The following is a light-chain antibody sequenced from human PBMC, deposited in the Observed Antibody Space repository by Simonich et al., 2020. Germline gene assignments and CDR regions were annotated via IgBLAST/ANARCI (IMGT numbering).Light chain of an antibody. CDR2: DAS. J-gene: IGKJ4*01. CDR3: KQYDNLPPT. Sequence: IQMTQSPSSPSASVGDRVTITCQASQDISNYLNWYQQKPGKAPKLLIYDASNLETGVPSRFSGRGSGTDFTFTISSLQPEDIATYYCKQYDNLPPTFGGGTKVEIK. CDR1: QDISNY. V-gene: IGKV1-33*01.